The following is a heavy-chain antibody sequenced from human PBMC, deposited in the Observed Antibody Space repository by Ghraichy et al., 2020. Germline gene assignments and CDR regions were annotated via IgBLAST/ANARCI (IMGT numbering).Heavy chain of an antibody. Sequence: LSLTCAAFGFTFSSYAMHWVRQAPGKGLEWVAVISYDGSNKYYADSVKGRFTISRDNSKNTLYLQMNSLRAEDTAVYYCARDADRYSSSWSRDYWGQGTLVTVSS. CDR1: GFTFSSYA. D-gene: IGHD6-13*01. J-gene: IGHJ4*02. CDR3: ARDADRYSSSWSRDY. CDR2: ISYDGSNK. V-gene: IGHV3-30*04.